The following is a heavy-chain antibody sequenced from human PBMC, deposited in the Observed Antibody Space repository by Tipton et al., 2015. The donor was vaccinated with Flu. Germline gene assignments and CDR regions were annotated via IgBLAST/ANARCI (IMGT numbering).Heavy chain of an antibody. J-gene: IGHJ4*02. D-gene: IGHD4-17*01. CDR3: TRVPDYGDHIDY. V-gene: IGHV3-49*04. Sequence: SLRLSCTASGFTFGDYAMSWVRQAPGKGLEWVGFIRSKAYGGTTEYAASVKGRFTISRDDSKSIAYLQMNSPKTGDTAVYYCTRVPDYGDHIDYWGQGTLVTVSS. CDR2: IRSKAYGGTT. CDR1: GFTFGDYA.